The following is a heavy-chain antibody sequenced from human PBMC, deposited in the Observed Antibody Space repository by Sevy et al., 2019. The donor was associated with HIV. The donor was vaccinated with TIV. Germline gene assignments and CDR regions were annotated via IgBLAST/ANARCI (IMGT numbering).Heavy chain of an antibody. V-gene: IGHV3-21*01. CDR3: ASQYCSSTSCYCVY. Sequence: GALRLSCAASGFTFSSYSMNWVRQAPGKGLEWVSSISSSSSYIYYADSVKGRFTISRDNAKNSLYLQMNSLRAEDTAVYYWASQYCSSTSCYCVYWGQGTLVTVSS. J-gene: IGHJ4*02. CDR2: ISSSSSYI. CDR1: GFTFSSYS. D-gene: IGHD2-2*01.